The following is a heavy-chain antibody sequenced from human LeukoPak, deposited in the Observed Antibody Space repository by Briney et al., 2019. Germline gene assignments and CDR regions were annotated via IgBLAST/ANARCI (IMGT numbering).Heavy chain of an antibody. D-gene: IGHD3-22*01. Sequence: SETLSLTCTVSGDSISSYYWSWIRQPPGKGLEWIGYIYYSGSTNYNPSLKSRVTISVDTFKNQFSLKLSSVIAADTAVYYCARGLYYYDSTDYYYQFDYWGQGTLVTVSS. CDR2: IYYSGST. CDR3: ARGLYYYDSTDYYYQFDY. CDR1: GDSISSYY. J-gene: IGHJ4*02. V-gene: IGHV4-59*01.